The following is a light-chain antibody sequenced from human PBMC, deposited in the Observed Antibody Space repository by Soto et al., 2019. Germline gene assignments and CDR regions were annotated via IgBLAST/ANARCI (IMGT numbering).Light chain of an antibody. CDR2: KAS. CDR3: QQYNKCPWT. J-gene: IGKJ1*01. Sequence: ESPMTQVPATLSGSVGARVTITCRASQTISSWLAWYHHKPWKAPKLLIYKASTLKSGVPSRFSGSGSGTDFTLTISSRQYEDFAVYYCQQYNKCPWTFGQGTKV. CDR1: QTISSW. V-gene: IGKV1-5*03.